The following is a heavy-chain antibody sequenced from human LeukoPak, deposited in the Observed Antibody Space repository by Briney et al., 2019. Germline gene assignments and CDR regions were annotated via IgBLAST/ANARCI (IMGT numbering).Heavy chain of an antibody. D-gene: IGHD1-26*01. CDR1: GFTFDDYA. CDR3: AKDLGATTRSLYYYYYGMDV. J-gene: IGHJ6*02. V-gene: IGHV3-43*02. CDR2: ISGDGGST. Sequence: GWSLRLSCAASGFTFDDYAMHWVRQAPGKGLEWVSLISGDGGSTYYADSVKGRFTISRDNSKNSLYLQMNSLRTEDTALYYCAKDLGATTRSLYYYYYGMDVWGQGTTVTVSS.